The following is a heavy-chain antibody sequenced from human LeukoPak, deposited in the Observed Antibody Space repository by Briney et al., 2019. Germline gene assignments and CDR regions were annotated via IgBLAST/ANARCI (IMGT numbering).Heavy chain of an antibody. V-gene: IGHV1-46*01. CDR1: GYTFTSYY. CDR3: ARGWVYSGYDLKAFDP. D-gene: IGHD5-12*01. CDR2: INPSGGST. J-gene: IGHJ5*02. Sequence: GAPVKVSCKASGYTFTSYYMHWVRQAPGQGLEWMGIINPSGGSTSYAQKFQGRVTMTRDTSTSTVYMELSSLRSEDTAVYYCARGWVYSGYDLKAFDPWGQGTLVTVSS.